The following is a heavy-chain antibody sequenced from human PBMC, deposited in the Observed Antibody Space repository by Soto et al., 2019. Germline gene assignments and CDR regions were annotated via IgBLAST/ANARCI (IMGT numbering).Heavy chain of an antibody. J-gene: IGHJ3*01. Sequence: PGGSLRLSCGASGFTFTNYWMQWVRQAPGKGLVWVSRINSDGSSTSHADSVKGRFTISRDNAKNKLYLQMSSLRAEDTAVYYCARTQYLPDDVFDVWGRGTVVTVSS. CDR2: INSDGSST. V-gene: IGHV3-74*01. CDR1: GFTFTNYW. D-gene: IGHD2-2*01. CDR3: ARTQYLPDDVFDV.